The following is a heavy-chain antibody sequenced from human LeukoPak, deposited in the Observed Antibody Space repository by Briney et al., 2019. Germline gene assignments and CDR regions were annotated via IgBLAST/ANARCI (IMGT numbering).Heavy chain of an antibody. J-gene: IGHJ4*02. V-gene: IGHV3-23*01. CDR2: ISGSGGST. D-gene: IGHD5-18*01. CDR3: ARTRYSNGYDY. CDR1: GFTFSSYA. Sequence: GGSLRLSCAASGFTFSSYAMSWVRQAPGKGLEWVSAISGSGGSTYYADSVKGRFTISRDNAKNTLYLQMNSLRAEDTAVYSCARTRYSNGYDYWGPGTLVTVSS.